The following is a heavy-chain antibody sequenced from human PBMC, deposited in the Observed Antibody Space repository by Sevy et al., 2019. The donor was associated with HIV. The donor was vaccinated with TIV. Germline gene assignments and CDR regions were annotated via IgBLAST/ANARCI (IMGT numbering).Heavy chain of an antibody. V-gene: IGHV3-30*04. J-gene: IGHJ6*02. CDR2: ISYDGSNK. CDR3: ARDPANWNYEDYYYYGMDV. CDR1: GFTFSSYA. D-gene: IGHD1-7*01. Sequence: GGSLRLSCAASGFTFSSYAMHWVRQAPGKGPEWVAVISYDGSNKYYADSVKGRFTISRDNSKNTLYLQMNSLRAEDTAVYYCARDPANWNYEDYYYYGMDVWGQGTTVTVSS.